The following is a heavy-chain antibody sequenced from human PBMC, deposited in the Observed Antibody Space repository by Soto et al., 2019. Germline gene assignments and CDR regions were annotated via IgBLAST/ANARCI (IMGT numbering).Heavy chain of an antibody. V-gene: IGHV4-59*01. CDR3: ARIQYSSSWTWLNFDY. J-gene: IGHJ4*02. D-gene: IGHD6-13*01. Sequence: PSETLSLTCTVSGGSISSYYWSWIRQPPGKGLEWIGYIDYSGSTNYNPSLKSRVTISVDTSKNQFSLKLSSVTAADTAVYYCARIQYSSSWTWLNFDYWGQGTLVTVSS. CDR2: IDYSGST. CDR1: GGSISSYY.